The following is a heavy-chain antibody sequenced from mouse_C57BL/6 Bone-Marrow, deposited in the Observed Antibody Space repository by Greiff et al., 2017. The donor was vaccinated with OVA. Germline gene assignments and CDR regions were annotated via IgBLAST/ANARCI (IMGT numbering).Heavy chain of an antibody. CDR3: SSRTVGPCYFDD. J-gene: IGHJ2*01. CDR1: GYTFTGYW. CDR2: ILPGSGST. V-gene: IGHV1-9*01. D-gene: IGHD1-1*01. Sequence: QVQLQQPGAELMKPGASVKLSCKASGYTFTGYWIEWVKQRPGQGLEWIGEILPGSGSTNYNEKFKGKATITADTSSNTAYMHLSSLTTEDSAIYYCSSRTVGPCYFDDWGKGTTLTVSS.